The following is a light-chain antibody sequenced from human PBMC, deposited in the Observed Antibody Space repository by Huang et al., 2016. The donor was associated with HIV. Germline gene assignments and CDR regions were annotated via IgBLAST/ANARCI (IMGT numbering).Light chain of an antibody. J-gene: IGKJ4*01. CDR2: DAS. CDR1: QSVRSY. CDR3: QQRSAWPLT. Sequence: EIVLTQSPATLSLSPGERATLSCRASQSVRSYLAWYQQKPGQAPRILIYDASNRATGIPARFSGSGSGTDFTLTISNLQSEDFAVYYCQQRSAWPLTFGGGTKVEI. V-gene: IGKV3-11*01.